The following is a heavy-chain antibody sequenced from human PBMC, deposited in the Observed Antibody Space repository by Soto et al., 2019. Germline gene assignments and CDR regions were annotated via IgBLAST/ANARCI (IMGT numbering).Heavy chain of an antibody. J-gene: IGHJ4*02. CDR1: GSSFSTSEVG. D-gene: IGHD1-26*01. V-gene: IGHV2-5*02. Sequence: QITLKESGPTLVIPTQTLTLTCTFSGSSFSTSEVGVGWIRQPPGKALEWLALIYWDDDKRYSPSLKSRLTIAKDTSKNQVVLTMTDMDLVDTATYYCAHSTYSGMYLGAFFDYWGQGTLVTVSS. CDR2: IYWDDDK. CDR3: AHSTYSGMYLGAFFDY.